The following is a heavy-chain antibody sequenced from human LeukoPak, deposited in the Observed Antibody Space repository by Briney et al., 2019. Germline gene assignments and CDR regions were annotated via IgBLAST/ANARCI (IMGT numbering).Heavy chain of an antibody. CDR3: AIPDPIVGSSKVFDY. D-gene: IGHD1-26*01. J-gene: IGHJ4*02. CDR2: INVYNGKT. CDR1: GYTFTSYG. Sequence: ASVKVSCKASGYTFTSYGISWVRQAPGQGLEWMGWINVYNGKTNYSQSLQGRVTMTTDTSTTTAYMDLRSLRSEDTAVYYCAIPDPIVGSSKVFDYWGQGTLVTVSS. V-gene: IGHV1-18*01.